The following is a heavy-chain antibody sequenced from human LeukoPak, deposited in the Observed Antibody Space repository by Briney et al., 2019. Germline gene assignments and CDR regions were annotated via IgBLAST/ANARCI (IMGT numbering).Heavy chain of an antibody. CDR3: ARLPYSSGWYGSDYYYYMDV. J-gene: IGHJ6*03. V-gene: IGHV7-4-1*02. CDR1: GYTFTTYY. D-gene: IGHD6-19*01. CDR2: INTNTGNP. Sequence: ASVKVSCKASGYTFTTYYMYWVRQAPGQGLEWMGWINTNTGNPTYAQGFTGRFVFSLDTSVSTAYLQISSLKAEDTAVYYCARLPYSSGWYGSDYYYYMDVWGKGTTVTVSS.